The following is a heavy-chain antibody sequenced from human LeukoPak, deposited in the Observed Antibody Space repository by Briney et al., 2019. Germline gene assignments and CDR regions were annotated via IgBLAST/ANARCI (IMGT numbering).Heavy chain of an antibody. CDR1: GYTFTSYD. CDR2: MNPNSGNT. V-gene: IGHV1-8*01. J-gene: IGHJ4*02. CDR3: AADILTGYSHY. Sequence: ASVKLSCKASGYTFTSYDINWVRQATGQGLEWMGWMNPNSGNTGYAQKFQGRVTMTRNTSIGTAYMELSSLRSEDTAVYFCAADILTGYSHYWGQRSLVTVSS. D-gene: IGHD3-9*01.